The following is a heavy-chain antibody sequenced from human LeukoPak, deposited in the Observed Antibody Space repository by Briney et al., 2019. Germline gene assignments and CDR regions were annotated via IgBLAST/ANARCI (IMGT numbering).Heavy chain of an antibody. CDR3: ARSTIHNAFDS. Sequence: GGSLRLSCAASGFSFSTYEMNWVRQAPGKGLEWVSYISRSGSYTYYAASVKGRFTISRDDAKSSLYLQMNSLRAEDTALYFCARSTIHNAFDSWGQGILVTVSS. CDR2: ISRSGSYT. CDR1: GFSFSTYE. D-gene: IGHD1-26*01. V-gene: IGHV3-48*03. J-gene: IGHJ4*02.